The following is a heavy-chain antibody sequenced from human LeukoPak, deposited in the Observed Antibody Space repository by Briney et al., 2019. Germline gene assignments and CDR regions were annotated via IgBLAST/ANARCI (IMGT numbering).Heavy chain of an antibody. Sequence: GGSLRLSCAASGFTFSSYWMSWVRQAPGKGLEWVANIKQDGSEKYYVDSVKGRFTISRDNAKNSLYLQMNGLRAEDTAVYYCARLWFGELDVFDYWGQGTLVTVSS. J-gene: IGHJ4*02. V-gene: IGHV3-7*01. CDR2: IKQDGSEK. D-gene: IGHD3-10*01. CDR3: ARLWFGELDVFDY. CDR1: GFTFSSYW.